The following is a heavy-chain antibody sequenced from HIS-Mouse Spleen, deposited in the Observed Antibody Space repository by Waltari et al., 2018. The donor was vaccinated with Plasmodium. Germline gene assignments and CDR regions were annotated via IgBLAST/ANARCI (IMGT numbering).Heavy chain of an antibody. Sequence: QVQLLESGGGVVQPGRSLRLHCAASGFTFSSYGMHWVRQAPGKGLEWVAVISYDGSNKYYADSVKGRFTISRDNSKNTLYLQMNSLRAEDTAVYYCAKDRRSSSWYVDYWGQGTLVTVSS. CDR2: ISYDGSNK. CDR1: GFTFSSYG. V-gene: IGHV3-30*18. D-gene: IGHD6-13*01. CDR3: AKDRRSSSWYVDY. J-gene: IGHJ4*02.